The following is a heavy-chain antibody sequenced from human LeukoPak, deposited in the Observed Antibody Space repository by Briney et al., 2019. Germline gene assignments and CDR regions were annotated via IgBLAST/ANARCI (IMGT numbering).Heavy chain of an antibody. J-gene: IGHJ6*03. D-gene: IGHD5-12*01. Sequence: ASVKVSCKASGYTFTSYGISWVRQAPGQGLEWMGWISAYNGNPNYAQKLQGRVTMTTDTSTSTAYMELRSLRSDDTAVYYCARDPEDIVATKGDYYYYYYYMDVWGKGTTVTVSS. CDR1: GYTFTSYG. CDR2: ISAYNGNP. V-gene: IGHV1-18*01. CDR3: ARDPEDIVATKGDYYYYYYYMDV.